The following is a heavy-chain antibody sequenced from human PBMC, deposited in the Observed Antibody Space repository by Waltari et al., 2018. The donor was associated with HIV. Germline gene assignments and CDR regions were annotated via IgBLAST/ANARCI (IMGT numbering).Heavy chain of an antibody. D-gene: IGHD3-22*01. Sequence: QVQLQESGPGLVKPSETLSLTCTVSGGSISSYYWSWIRQPPGKGLEWIGYIYYSGSTTYNPTLKIRVTISVDTSKNQFSLKLSSVTAADTAVYYCARSTPRDSSGLYYFDYWGQGTLVTVSS. CDR1: GGSISSYY. CDR2: IYYSGST. CDR3: ARSTPRDSSGLYYFDY. V-gene: IGHV4-59*01. J-gene: IGHJ4*02.